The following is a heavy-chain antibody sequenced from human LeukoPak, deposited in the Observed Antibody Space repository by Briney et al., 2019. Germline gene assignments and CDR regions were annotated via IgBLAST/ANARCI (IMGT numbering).Heavy chain of an antibody. CDR3: ARASAPHYYGSGSYYPYYYYYYMDV. D-gene: IGHD3-10*01. CDR1: GFTFSSYW. V-gene: IGHV4-59*01. Sequence: GSLRLSCAASGFTFSSYWMSWVRLAPGKGLEWIGYIYYSGSTNYNPSLKSRVTISVDTSKNQFSLKLSSVTAADTAVYYCARASAPHYYGSGSYYPYYYYYYMDVWGKGTTVTVSS. CDR2: IYYSGST. J-gene: IGHJ6*03.